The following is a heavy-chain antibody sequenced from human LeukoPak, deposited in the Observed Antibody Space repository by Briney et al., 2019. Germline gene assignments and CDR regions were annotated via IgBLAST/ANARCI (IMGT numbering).Heavy chain of an antibody. D-gene: IGHD1-26*01. CDR2: IKQDGSEK. J-gene: IGHJ4*02. CDR1: GFTFSTYW. Sequence: GGSLRLSCAASGFTFSTYWMSWVRQAPGMGLEWVANIKQDGSEKSYVDSVKGRFTISRDNAKNSLYLQMNSLGAEDTAVYYCATYKVGAVFDYWGQGTLVTVSS. CDR3: ATYKVGAVFDY. V-gene: IGHV3-7*01.